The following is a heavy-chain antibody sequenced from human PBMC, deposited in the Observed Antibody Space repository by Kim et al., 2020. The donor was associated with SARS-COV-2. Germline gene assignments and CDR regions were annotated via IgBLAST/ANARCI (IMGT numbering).Heavy chain of an antibody. CDR1: GFTFSSYE. J-gene: IGHJ6*02. D-gene: IGHD2-2*01. Sequence: GGSLRLSCAASGFTFSSYEMNWVRQAPGKGLEWVSYISSSGSTIYYADSVKGRFTISRDNAKNSLYLQMNSLRAEDTAVYYCASVRWRIVVVPAAEDSYYYGMDVWGQGTTVTVSS. CDR2: ISSSGSTI. CDR3: ASVRWRIVVVPAAEDSYYYGMDV. V-gene: IGHV3-48*03.